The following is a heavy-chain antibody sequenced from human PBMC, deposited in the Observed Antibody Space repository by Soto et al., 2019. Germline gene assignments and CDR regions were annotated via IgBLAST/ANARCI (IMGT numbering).Heavy chain of an antibody. D-gene: IGHD6-6*01. CDR3: AKRSSSSTFDY. V-gene: IGHV3-23*01. Sequence: PGGALRLSCAASGFSFSTFDMSWVRQAPGKGLQCVSFIRGSDGTTYYADSVKGRFTISRDNSKNTLYLQMNSLRAEDTAVYYCAKRSSSSTFDYWGQGTLVTVSS. CDR1: GFSFSTFD. CDR2: IRGSDGTT. J-gene: IGHJ4*02.